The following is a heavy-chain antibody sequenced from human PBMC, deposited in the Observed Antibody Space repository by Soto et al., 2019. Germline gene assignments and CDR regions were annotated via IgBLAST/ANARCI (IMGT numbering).Heavy chain of an antibody. D-gene: IGHD3-22*01. V-gene: IGHV3-23*01. J-gene: IGHJ4*02. Sequence: GGSLRLSCAASGFTFSSYAMSWVRQAPGKGLEWVSAISGSGGSTYYADSVKGRFTISRDNSKNTLYLQMNSLRAEDTAVYYCAKDRYDSSGYYSFWADYWGQGTLVTVSS. CDR1: GFTFSSYA. CDR2: ISGSGGST. CDR3: AKDRYDSSGYYSFWADY.